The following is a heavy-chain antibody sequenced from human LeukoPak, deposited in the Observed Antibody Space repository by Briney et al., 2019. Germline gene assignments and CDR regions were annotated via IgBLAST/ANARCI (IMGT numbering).Heavy chain of an antibody. V-gene: IGHV3-30*02. J-gene: IGHJ4*02. CDR3: AKDPLTTLRTFPYYFDH. Sequence: GGSLRLSCAASGFTFSSYGMHWVRQAPGKGLEWVAFIRYDGSNKYYADSVKGRFTISRDNSKNTLYLQMNRLRAEDTAVYYCAKDPLTTLRTFPYYFDHWGQGTLVTVSS. CDR1: GFTFSSYG. CDR2: IRYDGSNK. D-gene: IGHD2/OR15-2a*01.